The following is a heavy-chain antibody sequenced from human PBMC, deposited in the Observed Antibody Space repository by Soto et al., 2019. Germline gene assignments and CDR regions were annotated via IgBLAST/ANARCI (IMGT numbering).Heavy chain of an antibody. J-gene: IGHJ5*02. CDR1: GYTLTELS. CDR2: FDPEDGET. V-gene: IGHV1-24*01. D-gene: IGHD6-13*01. Sequence: ASVKVSCKVYGYTLTELSMHCVRRAPGKGLEWMGGFDPEDGETIYAQKFQGRVTMTEDTSTDTAYMELSSLRSEGTAVYYCATDLYSSSWYAWWFDPWGQGTLVTVSS. CDR3: ATDLYSSSWYAWWFDP.